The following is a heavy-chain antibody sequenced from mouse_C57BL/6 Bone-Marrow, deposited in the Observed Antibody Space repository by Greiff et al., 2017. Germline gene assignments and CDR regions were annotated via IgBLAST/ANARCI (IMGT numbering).Heavy chain of an antibody. CDR2: ISGGGGNT. CDR1: GFTFSSYT. V-gene: IGHV5-9*01. CDR3: ARRFPMDY. J-gene: IGHJ2*01. Sequence: EVMLVESGGGLVKPGGSLKLSCAASGFTFSSYTMSWVRQTPEKRLEWVATISGGGGNTYYPDSVKGRFTISRDNAKNTLYLQMSSLRCEDTALYDCARRFPMDYWGQGTTLTVSS.